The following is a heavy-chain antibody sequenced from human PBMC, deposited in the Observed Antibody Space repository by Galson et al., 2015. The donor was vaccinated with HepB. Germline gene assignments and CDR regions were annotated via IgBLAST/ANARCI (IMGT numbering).Heavy chain of an antibody. CDR3: ARSQVHRDFWSGYYPYYYYMDV. CDR1: GFTFSSYW. V-gene: IGHV3-7*01. CDR2: IKQDGSEK. J-gene: IGHJ6*03. D-gene: IGHD3-3*01. Sequence: SLRLSCAASGFTFSSYWMSWVRQAPGKGLEWVANIKQDGSEKYYVDSVKGRFTISRDNAKNSLYVQMNSLRAEDTAVYYCARSQVHRDFWSGYYPYYYYMDVWGKGTTVTVSS.